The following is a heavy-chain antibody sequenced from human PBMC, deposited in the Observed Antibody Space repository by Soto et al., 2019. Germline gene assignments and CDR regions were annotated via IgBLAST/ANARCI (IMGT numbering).Heavy chain of an antibody. CDR1: GGSISSSNW. V-gene: IGHV4-4*02. CDR3: ARVSGSYYDDLAV. J-gene: IGHJ6*02. CDR2: IYHSGST. Sequence: SETLSLTCAVSGGSISSSNWWSWVRQPPGKGLEWIGEIYHSGSTNYNPSLKSRVTISVDKSKNQFSLKLSSVTAADTAVYYCARVSGSYYDDLAVWGQGTTVTVSS. D-gene: IGHD1-26*01.